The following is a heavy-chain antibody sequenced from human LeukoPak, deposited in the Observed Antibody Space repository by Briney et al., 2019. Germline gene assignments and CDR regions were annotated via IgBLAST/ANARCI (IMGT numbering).Heavy chain of an antibody. CDR2: ISWSGGST. CDR1: GFAFDEHG. D-gene: IGHD2-2*01. Sequence: GGSLRLSCTASGFAFDEHGMSWVRQVPGKGLEWVSGISWSGGSTDYADPVRGRFTISRDNAKNSLYLQMDSLRAEDTALYYCARAPITSPFYFDYWGQGTLVTVSS. V-gene: IGHV3-20*04. J-gene: IGHJ4*02. CDR3: ARAPITSPFYFDY.